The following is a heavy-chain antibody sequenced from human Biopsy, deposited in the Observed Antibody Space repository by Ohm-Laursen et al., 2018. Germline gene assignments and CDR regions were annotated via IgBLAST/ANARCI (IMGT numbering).Heavy chain of an antibody. CDR3: ARDETGSSVFGPYYYGMDV. D-gene: IGHD3-9*01. V-gene: IGHV1-46*01. Sequence: ASVKVSCKASGYSFTKYYINWVRQAPGQGLEWMGIINPTGGTTSYAEKFQGRVTLTRDASTGTVYLELNSLIYEDTALYYCARDETGSSVFGPYYYGMDVWGQGTTVTVSS. J-gene: IGHJ6*02. CDR2: INPTGGTT. CDR1: GYSFTKYY.